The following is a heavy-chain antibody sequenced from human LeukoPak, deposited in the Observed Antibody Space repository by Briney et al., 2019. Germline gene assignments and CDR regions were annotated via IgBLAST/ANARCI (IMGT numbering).Heavy chain of an antibody. Sequence: GRSLRLSCAASGFTFDDYAMHWVRQAPGKGLEWVSGISWNSGSIGYADSVKGRFTISRDNAKNSLYLQMSSLRAEDTALYYCAKDRYSSSGYGMDVWGQGTTVTVSS. CDR1: GFTFDDYA. V-gene: IGHV3-9*01. CDR2: ISWNSGSI. J-gene: IGHJ6*02. CDR3: AKDRYSSSGYGMDV. D-gene: IGHD3-22*01.